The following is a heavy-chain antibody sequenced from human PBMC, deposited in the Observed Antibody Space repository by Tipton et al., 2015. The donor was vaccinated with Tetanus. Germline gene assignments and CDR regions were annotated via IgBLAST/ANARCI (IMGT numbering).Heavy chain of an antibody. CDR2: INHSGST. J-gene: IGHJ4*02. CDR1: GGSFSGYY. V-gene: IGHV4-34*01. CDR3: ARGRIQLCPSLDY. D-gene: IGHD5-18*01. Sequence: TLSLTCAVYGGSFSGYYWSWIRQPPGKGLEWIGEINHSGSTNYNPSLKSRVTISVDTSKNQFSLKLSSVTAADTAVYYCARGRIQLCPSLDYWGQGTLVTVSS.